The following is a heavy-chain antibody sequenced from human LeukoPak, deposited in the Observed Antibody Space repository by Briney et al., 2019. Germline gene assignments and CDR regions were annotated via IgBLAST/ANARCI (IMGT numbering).Heavy chain of an antibody. CDR2: MSSDGSNE. J-gene: IGHJ5*02. D-gene: IGHD1-7*01. CDR1: GFSLSRFG. V-gene: IGHV3-30*03. Sequence: PGGSLRLSCAASGFSLSRFGMHWVRQAPGKGLEWVGVMSSDGSNEFYADSVKGRFSISRDNSKNTLYLQMNSLRAEDTAVYYCARDRNNWNYWVWFDPWGQGTLVTVSS. CDR3: ARDRNNWNYWVWFDP.